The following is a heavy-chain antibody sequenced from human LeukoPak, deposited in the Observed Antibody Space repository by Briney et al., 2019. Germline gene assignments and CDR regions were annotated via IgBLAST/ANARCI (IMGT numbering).Heavy chain of an antibody. Sequence: GRSLRLSCAAPGFTFSSYAMSWVRQAPGKGLEWVSAISGSGGSTYYADSVKGRFTISRDNSRNTLYLQMNSLRAEDTAVYYCAKALSSSFYYFDLGGRGTLVTVSS. CDR1: GFTFSSYA. CDR3: AKALSSSFYYFDL. J-gene: IGHJ2*01. D-gene: IGHD3-16*02. V-gene: IGHV3-23*01. CDR2: ISGSGGST.